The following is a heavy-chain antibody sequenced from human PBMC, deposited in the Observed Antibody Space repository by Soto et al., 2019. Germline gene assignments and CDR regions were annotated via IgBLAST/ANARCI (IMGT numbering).Heavy chain of an antibody. J-gene: IGHJ6*02. Sequence: ASVKVSCKASGYTFTSYYMHWVRQAPGQGLEWMGIINPSGGSTSYAQKFQGRVTMTRDTSTSTVYMELSSLRSEDTAVYYCARDGFYSSGWFTTYYYYGMDVWGQGTTVTVSS. D-gene: IGHD6-19*01. CDR1: GYTFTSYY. CDR2: INPSGGST. CDR3: ARDGFYSSGWFTTYYYYGMDV. V-gene: IGHV1-46*01.